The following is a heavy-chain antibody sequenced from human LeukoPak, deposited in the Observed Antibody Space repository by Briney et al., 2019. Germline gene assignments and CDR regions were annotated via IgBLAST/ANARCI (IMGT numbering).Heavy chain of an antibody. CDR3: ARGSTGI. CDR2: IKQDGSEK. V-gene: IGHV3-7*01. CDR1: GFAFGNYW. J-gene: IGHJ3*02. Sequence: GGSLRLSCATSGFAFGNYWINWVRQAPGKGLEWVANIKQDGSEKYYVDSVKGRFTISRDNAKNSLYLQMNSLRAEDTAVYYCARGSTGIWGQGTMVTVSS. D-gene: IGHD2-8*02.